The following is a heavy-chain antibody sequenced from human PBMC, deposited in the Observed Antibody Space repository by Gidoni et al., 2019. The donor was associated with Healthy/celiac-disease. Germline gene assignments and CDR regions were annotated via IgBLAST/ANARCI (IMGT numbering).Heavy chain of an antibody. Sequence: EVQLVESGGGLVQPGRSLRLSCAASGFIFDEYAMHWVRQAPGKGLEWVSGISWNSGSIGYADSVKGRFTISRDNAKNSLYLQMNSLRAEDTALYYCAKAYYYDARALDYWGQGTLVTVSS. CDR2: ISWNSGSI. CDR1: GFIFDEYA. J-gene: IGHJ4*02. D-gene: IGHD3-22*01. V-gene: IGHV3-9*01. CDR3: AKAYYYDARALDY.